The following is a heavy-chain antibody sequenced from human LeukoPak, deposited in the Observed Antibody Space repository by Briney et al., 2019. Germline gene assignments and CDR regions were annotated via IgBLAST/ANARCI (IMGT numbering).Heavy chain of an antibody. V-gene: IGHV1-69*05. Sequence: SVKVSCKASGYTFTTYTINWVRQAPGQGLELMGGITPIFGTANYAQKFQGRVTITTESTSTAHMELSSLRSEDTAVYYCAKDGLRFLEWLPHDAFDIWGQGTMVTVSS. J-gene: IGHJ3*02. D-gene: IGHD3-3*01. CDR3: AKDGLRFLEWLPHDAFDI. CDR2: ITPIFGTA. CDR1: GYTFTTYT.